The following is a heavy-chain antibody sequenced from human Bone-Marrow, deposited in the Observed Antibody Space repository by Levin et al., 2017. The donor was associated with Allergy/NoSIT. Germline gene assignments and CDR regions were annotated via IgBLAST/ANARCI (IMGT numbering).Heavy chain of an antibody. CDR2: TSGNGDRT. D-gene: IGHD6-19*01. CDR3: AQGGSGSVAGKFAF. Sequence: GESLKISCAASGFTFSSHAMSWVRQAPGRGLEWVSVTSGNGDRTYDADSVKGRFTISRDNTRSTLYLQMNSLRADDTAIYYCAQGGSGSVAGKFAFWGQGTLVTVSS. CDR1: GFTFSSHA. J-gene: IGHJ4*02. V-gene: IGHV3-23*01.